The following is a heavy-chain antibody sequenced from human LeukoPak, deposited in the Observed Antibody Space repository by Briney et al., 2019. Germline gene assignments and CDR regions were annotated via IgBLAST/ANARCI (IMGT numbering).Heavy chain of an antibody. CDR3: ARASRGEYCSSTSCYFDY. CDR2: IWYDGSNK. CDR1: GFTFSSYG. Sequence: PGRSLRLSCAASGFTFSSYGMHWVRQVPGKGLEWVAVIWYDGSNKYYADSVKGRFTISRDNSKNTLYLQMNSLRAEDTAVYYCARASRGEYCSSTSCYFDYWGQGTLVTVSS. D-gene: IGHD2-2*01. J-gene: IGHJ4*02. V-gene: IGHV3-33*01.